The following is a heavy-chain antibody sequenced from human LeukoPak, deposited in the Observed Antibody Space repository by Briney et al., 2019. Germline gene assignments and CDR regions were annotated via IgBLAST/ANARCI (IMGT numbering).Heavy chain of an antibody. V-gene: IGHV3-23*01. J-gene: IGHJ3*02. D-gene: IGHD3-22*01. Sequence: GGSLRLSCAASGFTFSSYAMSWVRQAPGKGLEWVSAISGSGGSTYYADSVKGRFTISRDNSKNTLYLQMNSLRAEDTAVYYCAKEKQYYDGSGPDAFDIWGQGTMVTVSS. CDR3: AKEKQYYDGSGPDAFDI. CDR1: GFTFSSYA. CDR2: ISGSGGST.